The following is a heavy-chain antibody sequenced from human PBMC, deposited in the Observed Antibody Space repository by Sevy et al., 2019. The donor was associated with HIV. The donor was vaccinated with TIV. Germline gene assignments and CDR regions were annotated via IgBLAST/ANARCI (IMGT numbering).Heavy chain of an antibody. CDR1: GFTFSSYA. CDR3: ARDLGGSYDYYYYGMDV. J-gene: IGHJ6*02. V-gene: IGHV3-30-3*01. CDR2: ISYDGSNK. Sequence: GGSLRLSCAASGFTFSSYAMHWVRQAPGKGLEWVAVISYDGSNKNYADSVKGRFTISRDNSKNTLYLQMNSLRAEDTAVYYCARDLGGSYDYYYYGMDVWGQGTTVTVSS. D-gene: IGHD1-26*01.